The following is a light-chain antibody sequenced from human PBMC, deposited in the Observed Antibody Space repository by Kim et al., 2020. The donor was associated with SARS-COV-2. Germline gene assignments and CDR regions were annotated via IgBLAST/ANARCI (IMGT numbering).Light chain of an antibody. Sequence: SSELTQDPAVSVALGQTVRITCQGDSLRSYYASWYQPKPGQAPVPVIYGKNNRPSGIPDRFSGSSSGNTASLTITGAQAEDEADYYCNSRDSRGNHRVFG. J-gene: IGLJ3*02. CDR2: GKN. CDR3: NSRDSRGNHRV. CDR1: SLRSYY. V-gene: IGLV3-19*01.